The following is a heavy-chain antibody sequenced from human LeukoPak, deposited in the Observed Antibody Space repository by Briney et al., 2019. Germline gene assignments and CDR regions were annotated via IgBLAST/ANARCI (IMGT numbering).Heavy chain of an antibody. CDR3: ATFSYAGNAGGSVGS. D-gene: IGHD4-23*01. Sequence: GGSLRLSCAASGFTFTGYPMHWVRQPPGKGLEWVAFIRYDGSNEYYADSVKGRFTTSRDNSKNTVYLQMNSLRAEDTAVYYCATFSYAGNAGGSVGSWGQGTLVTVSS. CDR2: IRYDGSNE. J-gene: IGHJ5*01. V-gene: IGHV3-30*02. CDR1: GFTFTGYP.